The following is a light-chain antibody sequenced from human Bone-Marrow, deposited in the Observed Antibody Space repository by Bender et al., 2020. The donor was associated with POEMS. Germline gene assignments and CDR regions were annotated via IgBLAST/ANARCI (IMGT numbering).Light chain of an antibody. CDR3: AVWDDSLNGWV. CDR1: SSNIGAHA. CDR2: SSH. J-gene: IGLJ3*02. Sequence: QSVLTQPPSASGTPGQRVTISCSGGSSNIGAHAVNWHQHLLGSAPKLLVYSSHRRPSEVPDRFSRARSGPSASLAISGLQSEDGADYYCAVWDDSLNGWVFGGGAKLTVL. V-gene: IGLV1-44*01.